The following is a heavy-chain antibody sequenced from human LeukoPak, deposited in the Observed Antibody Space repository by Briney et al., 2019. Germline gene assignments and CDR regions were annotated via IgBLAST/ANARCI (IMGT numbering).Heavy chain of an antibody. J-gene: IGHJ6*03. D-gene: IGHD4-17*01. V-gene: IGHV4-34*01. CDR2: INHSGST. Sequence: SETLSLTCAVYGGSFSGYYWSWIRQPPGKGLEWIGEINHSGSTNYNPSLKSRVTISVDTSKNQFSLKLSSVTAADTAVYYCARGSYGVAYYYYYHMDVWGKGTTVAVSS. CDR3: ARGSYGVAYYYYYHMDV. CDR1: GGSFSGYY.